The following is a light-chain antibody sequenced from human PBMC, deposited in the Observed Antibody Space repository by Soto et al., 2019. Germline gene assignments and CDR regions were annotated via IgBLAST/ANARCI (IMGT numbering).Light chain of an antibody. CDR1: SSDVGGHDY. CDR3: SSLTTSFTYV. CDR2: QVS. V-gene: IGLV2-14*03. Sequence: QSALTQPASVSGSPGQSITISCSGTSSDVGGHDYVSWYQQHPGKAPKLTIFQVSRRPSGVSNRFSASKSGNTASLTISGLQAEDEADYYCSSLTTSFTYVFGTGTKAPS. J-gene: IGLJ1*01.